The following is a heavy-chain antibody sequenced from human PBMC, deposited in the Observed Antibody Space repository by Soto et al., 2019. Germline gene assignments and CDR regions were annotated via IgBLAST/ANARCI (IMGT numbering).Heavy chain of an antibody. CDR1: GGSFSGYY. CDR3: ASSGYDILTGYYYFDY. D-gene: IGHD3-9*01. V-gene: IGHV4-34*01. J-gene: IGHJ4*02. CDR2: INHSGST. Sequence: SETLSLTCAVYGGSFSGYYWSWIRQPPGKGLEWIGEINHSGSTNYNPSLKSRVTISVDTSKNQFSLKLSSVTAADTAVYYCASSGYDILTGYYYFDYWGQGTLVTVS.